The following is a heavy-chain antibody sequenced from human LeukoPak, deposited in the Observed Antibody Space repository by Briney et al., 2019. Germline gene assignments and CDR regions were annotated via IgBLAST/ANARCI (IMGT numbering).Heavy chain of an antibody. CDR1: GFTFSSYS. Sequence: GGSLRLSCAASGFTFSSYSMNWVRHAPGKGLEWVSSISSSSSYIYYADSVKGRFTISRDNAKNSLYLQMNSLRAEDTAVYYCAKLGGGHTDYWGQGTLVSVSS. J-gene: IGHJ4*02. V-gene: IGHV3-21*04. CDR2: ISSSSSYI. CDR3: AKLGGGHTDY. D-gene: IGHD3-16*01.